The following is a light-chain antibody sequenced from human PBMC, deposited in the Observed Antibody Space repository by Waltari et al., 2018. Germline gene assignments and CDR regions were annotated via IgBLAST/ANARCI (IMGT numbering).Light chain of an antibody. CDR1: FSNIGAGHA. J-gene: IGLJ6*01. Sequence: QSVLTQPPSVSGAPGQTVTISCTGAFSNIGAGHAVPWYQRLPGAAPKLLSPQNNSRPPGVPARFSGSRAGGAASRFIAGLQGEDEADYYCQSYDNKLKVFGSGTKVNVL. CDR2: QNN. V-gene: IGLV1-40*03. CDR3: QSYDNKLKV.